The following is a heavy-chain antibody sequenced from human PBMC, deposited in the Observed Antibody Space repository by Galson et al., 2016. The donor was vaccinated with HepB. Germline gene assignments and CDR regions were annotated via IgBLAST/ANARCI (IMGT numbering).Heavy chain of an antibody. Sequence: FLRLSCATSGLTFSKYNMNWVRPAPGKGLEWVSYIDTSSKTIYYEDSVKGRFTISRDNAKNALYLQLNSLRDDDTAVYYCATDPYYYGSGDYPGDDYWGQGTLVTVSS. V-gene: IGHV3-48*02. D-gene: IGHD3-10*01. CDR2: IDTSSKTI. CDR1: GLTFSKYN. CDR3: ATDPYYYGSGDYPGDDY. J-gene: IGHJ4*02.